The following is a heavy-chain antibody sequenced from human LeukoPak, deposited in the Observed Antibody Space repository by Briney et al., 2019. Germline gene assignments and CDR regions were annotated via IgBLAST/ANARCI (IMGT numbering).Heavy chain of an antibody. CDR1: GGSISSYY. Sequence: SETLSLTCTVSGGSISSYYWSWLLQPPGKGLEWIGYISYSGSTNYNPSLKSRVTISLDTSKTQFSLKLSSVTAADTAVYYCARLRLFPDYFDYWGQGTLVPVSS. CDR2: ISYSGST. CDR3: ARLRLFPDYFDY. V-gene: IGHV4-59*01. D-gene: IGHD3-22*01. J-gene: IGHJ4*02.